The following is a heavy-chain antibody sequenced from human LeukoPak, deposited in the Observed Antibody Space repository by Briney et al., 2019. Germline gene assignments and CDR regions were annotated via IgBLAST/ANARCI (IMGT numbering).Heavy chain of an antibody. CDR2: IWYDGSNK. V-gene: IGHV3-33*01. J-gene: IGHJ4*02. D-gene: IGHD5-18*01. Sequence: GGSLRLSCAASGFTFSSYGMHWVRQAPGKGLEWVAVIWYDGSNKYYADSVKGRFTISRDNSKNTLYLQMNSLRAEDTAVYYCARDAPEYSYGPGPFDYWGQGTLVTVSS. CDR1: GFTFSSYG. CDR3: ARDAPEYSYGPGPFDY.